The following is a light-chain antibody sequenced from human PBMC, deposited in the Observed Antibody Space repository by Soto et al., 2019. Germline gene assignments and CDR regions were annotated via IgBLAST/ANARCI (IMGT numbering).Light chain of an antibody. V-gene: IGKV3-15*01. J-gene: IGKJ1*01. CDR1: QSLGGN. CDR2: GTS. CDR3: QQYNYWPRT. Sequence: IVMTQSPATLSVSPGERATLSCRASQSLGGNLAWYQQKPGLAPRLLIYGTSTRATDIPVRFSGSGSGTDFTLTISGLQSEDFAVYYCQQYNYWPRTFGPGTKVDIK.